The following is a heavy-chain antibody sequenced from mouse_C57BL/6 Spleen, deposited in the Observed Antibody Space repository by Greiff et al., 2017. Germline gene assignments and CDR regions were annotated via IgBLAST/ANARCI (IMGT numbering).Heavy chain of an antibody. CDR1: GFTFSDYG. CDR2: ISSGSSTN. J-gene: IGHJ2*01. CDR3: ARRLTDYFDY. V-gene: IGHV5-17*01. D-gene: IGHD4-1*01. Sequence: EVKLVESGGGLVKPGGSLKLSCAASGFTFSDYGMHWVRQAPEKGLEWVEYISSGSSTNYYADTVKGRFTISRDNAKNTLFLQMIRLRSEDTAMYYCARRLTDYFDYWGQGTTLTVSS.